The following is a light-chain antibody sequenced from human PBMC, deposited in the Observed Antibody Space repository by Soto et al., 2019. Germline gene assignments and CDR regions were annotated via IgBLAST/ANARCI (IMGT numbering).Light chain of an antibody. CDR3: AAWDDSLRAVV. CDR2: SNV. CDR1: SSNIGANT. V-gene: IGLV1-44*01. J-gene: IGLJ2*01. Sequence: QSVLTQPPSASGTPGQRVTISCSGCSSNIGANTVNWYQQLPGTAPKLLIYSNVQRPSGVPDRLSGSKSGTSASLAISGLQSEDEADYYCAAWDDSLRAVVFGGGTQLTVL.